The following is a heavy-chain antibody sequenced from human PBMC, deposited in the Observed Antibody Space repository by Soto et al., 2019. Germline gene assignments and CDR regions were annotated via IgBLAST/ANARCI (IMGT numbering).Heavy chain of an antibody. Sequence: EVQLVESGGGLVQPGGSLRLSCAASGFTVSTYYMSWVRQAPGKGLEWVSIMYGGGDTYYADSVKGRFTISRDNLKNTLYLQMNSLRVEDTALYYCATDPYSKIAGGWGQGTLVTVSS. D-gene: IGHD5-12*01. J-gene: IGHJ4*02. CDR2: MYGGGDT. CDR3: ATDPYSKIAGG. CDR1: GFTVSTYY. V-gene: IGHV3-66*01.